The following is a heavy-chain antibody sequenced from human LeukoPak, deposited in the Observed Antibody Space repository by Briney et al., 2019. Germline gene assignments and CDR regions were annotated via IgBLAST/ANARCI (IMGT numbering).Heavy chain of an antibody. CDR1: GLTFSSYG. D-gene: IGHD5-18*01. CDR3: AKDGDTAMVSSYYGMDV. J-gene: IGHJ6*04. CDR2: ISYDGSNK. V-gene: IGHV3-30*18. Sequence: PGRSLRLSCAASGLTFSSYGMHWVRQAPGKGLEWVAVISYDGSNKYYADSVKGRFTISRDNSKNTLYLQMNSLRAEDTAVYYCAKDGDTAMVSSYYGMDVWGKGTTVTVSS.